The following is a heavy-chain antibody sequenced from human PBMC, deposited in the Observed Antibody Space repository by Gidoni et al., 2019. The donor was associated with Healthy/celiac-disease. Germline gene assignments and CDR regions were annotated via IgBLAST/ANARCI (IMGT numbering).Heavy chain of an antibody. CDR1: GFTFGDYS. D-gene: IGHD3-10*01. J-gene: IGHJ5*02. CDR2: ISWNSGSI. Sequence: EVQLVESGGGLVQPGRSLRLSCAASGFTFGDYSLHWVRQAPGKGLQWVSGISWNSGSIGYADSVKGRFTISRDNAKNSLYLQMNSLRAEDTALYYCAKDYVSRGSGSLSNWFDPWGQGTLVTVSS. CDR3: AKDYVSRGSGSLSNWFDP. V-gene: IGHV3-9*01.